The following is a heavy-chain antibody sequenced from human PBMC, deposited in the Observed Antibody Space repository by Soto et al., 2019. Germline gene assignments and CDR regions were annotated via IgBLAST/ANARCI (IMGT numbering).Heavy chain of an antibody. V-gene: IGHV3-53*01. D-gene: IGHD3-10*01. J-gene: IGHJ4*02. CDR1: GFTVSSNY. Sequence: GGSLRLSCAASGFTVSSNYMSWVRQAPGKGLEWVSVIYSGGSTYYADSVKGRFTISRDNSKNTLYLQMNSLRAEDTAVYYCAREGGSGSYYRDYWGQGTLVTVSS. CDR3: AREGGSGSYYRDY. CDR2: IYSGGST.